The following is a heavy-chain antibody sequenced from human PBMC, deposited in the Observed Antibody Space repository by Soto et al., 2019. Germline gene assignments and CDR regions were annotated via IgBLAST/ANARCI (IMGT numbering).Heavy chain of an antibody. CDR3: ARSVEGHFDY. CDR1: GFRFSIYS. V-gene: IGHV3-48*02. D-gene: IGHD6-19*01. CDR2: ITSDTKTI. J-gene: IGHJ4*02. Sequence: EVQLVESGGNLVQPGGSLRLSCAAPGFRFSIYSMNWVRQAPGKGLEWSAYITSDTKTIKYADSVKGRFTISRDNGKNSVYLHMNSLRDEDTAVYYCARSVEGHFDYWGQGTVVTVSA.